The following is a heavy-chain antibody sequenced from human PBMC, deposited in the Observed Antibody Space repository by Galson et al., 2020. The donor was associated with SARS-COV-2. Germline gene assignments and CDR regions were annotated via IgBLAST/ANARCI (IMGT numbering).Heavy chain of an antibody. J-gene: IGHJ4*02. CDR1: GFTFSSYA. CDR3: AKGTDWWYFDY. V-gene: IGHV3-23*01. Sequence: GGSLRLSCAASGFTFSSYAMTWVRQAPGKGLEWVSAISGRGGSTYYADSVKGRFTISRDNSENTLNLHMSSLRAEDTAVYYCAKGTDWWYFDYWGQGTLVMVSS. CDR2: ISGRGGST. D-gene: IGHD2-15*01.